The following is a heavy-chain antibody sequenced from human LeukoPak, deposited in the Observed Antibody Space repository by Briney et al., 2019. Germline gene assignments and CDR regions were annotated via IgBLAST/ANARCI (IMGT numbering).Heavy chain of an antibody. Sequence: SGPTLVKPTQTLTLTCTFSGFSLSTSGMRVSWIRQPPGKALEWLARIDWDDDKLYSTSLKTRLTISKDISKNQVVLTMTNMDPVDTATYYCARMDSSSWLGHFDYWGQGTLVTVSS. CDR1: GFSLSTSGMR. J-gene: IGHJ4*02. V-gene: IGHV2-70*04. CDR3: ARMDSSSWLGHFDY. D-gene: IGHD6-13*01. CDR2: IDWDDDK.